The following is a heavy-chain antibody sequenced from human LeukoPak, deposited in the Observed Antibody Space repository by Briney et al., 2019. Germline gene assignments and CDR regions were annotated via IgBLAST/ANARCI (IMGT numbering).Heavy chain of an antibody. CDR2: ISAYNGNT. J-gene: IGHJ6*02. D-gene: IGHD6-6*01. CDR1: GYTFTSYG. V-gene: IGHV1-18*01. Sequence: ASVKVSCKASGYTFTSYGISWVRQAPGQGLEWMGWISAYNGNTNYAQKLQGRVTMTTDTSTSAAYMELRSLRSDDTAVYYCARDGEGSSAQILPYYYYYGMDVWGQGTTVTVSS. CDR3: ARDGEGSSAQILPYYYYYGMDV.